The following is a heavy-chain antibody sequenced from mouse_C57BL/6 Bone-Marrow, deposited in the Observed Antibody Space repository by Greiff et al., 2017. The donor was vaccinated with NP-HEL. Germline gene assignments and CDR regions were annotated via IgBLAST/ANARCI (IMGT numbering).Heavy chain of an antibody. Sequence: EVKLVESGGDLVKPGGSLKLSCAASGFTFSSYGMSWVRQTPDKRLEWVATISSGGSYTYYPDSVKGRFTISRDNAKNTLYLHMSSLKSEDTAMYYCAKFPFDYWGQGTTLTVSS. CDR1: GFTFSSYG. CDR3: AKFPFDY. J-gene: IGHJ2*01. V-gene: IGHV5-6*01. CDR2: ISSGGSYT.